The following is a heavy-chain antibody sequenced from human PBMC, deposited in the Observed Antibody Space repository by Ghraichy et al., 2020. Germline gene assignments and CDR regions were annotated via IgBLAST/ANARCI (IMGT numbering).Heavy chain of an antibody. CDR3: AKDRGVGSGRSYYFYGMDV. CDR1: GFTFSRYA. V-gene: IGHV3-23*01. J-gene: IGHJ6*02. Sequence: GGSLRLSCATSGFTFSRYAMNWVRQAPGKGLEWVSGISGSGEDTYYVDSVKGRLTISRDNSKNTLFLQLTSLSVEDTAVYYCAKDRGVGSGRSYYFYGMDVWGQGTTVTVSS. CDR2: ISGSGEDT. D-gene: IGHD6-19*01.